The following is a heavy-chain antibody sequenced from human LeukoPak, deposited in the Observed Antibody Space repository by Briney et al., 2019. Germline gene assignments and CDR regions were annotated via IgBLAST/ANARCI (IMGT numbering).Heavy chain of an antibody. CDR3: ARGRRGWFSGRRIGAAFDY. Sequence: ASVKVSCKASGCTFTSYDINWVRQATGQGLEWMGWMNPNSGNTGYAQKFQGRVTMTRNTSISTAYMELSSLRSEDTAVYYCARGRRGWFSGRRIGAAFDYWGQGTLVTVSS. V-gene: IGHV1-8*01. D-gene: IGHD3-10*01. CDR2: MNPNSGNT. CDR1: GCTFTSYD. J-gene: IGHJ4*02.